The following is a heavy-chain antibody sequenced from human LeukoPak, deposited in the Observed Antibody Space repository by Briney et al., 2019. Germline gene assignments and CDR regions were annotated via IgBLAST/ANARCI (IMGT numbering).Heavy chain of an antibody. D-gene: IGHD3-10*01. Sequence: GGSLRFSCAASGFTFSSYGMHWVRQAPGKGLEWVAFIRYDGSNKYYADSVKGRFTISRDNSKNTLYLQTNSLRAEDTALYYCAKESAVFYFVSGPDYWGQGTLVTVSS. CDR3: AKESAVFYFVSGPDY. CDR1: GFTFSSYG. V-gene: IGHV3-30*02. J-gene: IGHJ4*02. CDR2: IRYDGSNK.